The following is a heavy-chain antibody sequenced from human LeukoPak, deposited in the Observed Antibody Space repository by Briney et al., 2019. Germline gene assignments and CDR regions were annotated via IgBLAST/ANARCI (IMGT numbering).Heavy chain of an antibody. CDR3: ARASGSSAVPFDY. CDR2: IAPSSGTT. CDR1: GYTFTSNY. V-gene: IGHV1-46*01. Sequence: GASVKVSCKASGYTFTSNYMHWVRQAPRQGLEWMGVIAPSSGTTSYAQKFQGRVTMTRDTSTSTLYMELSSLTSEDTAVYYCARASGSSAVPFDYWGQGTLVTVSS. D-gene: IGHD3-10*01. J-gene: IGHJ4*02.